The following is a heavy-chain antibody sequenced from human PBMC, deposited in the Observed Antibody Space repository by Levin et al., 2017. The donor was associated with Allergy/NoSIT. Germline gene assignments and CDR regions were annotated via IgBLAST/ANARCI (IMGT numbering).Heavy chain of an antibody. Sequence: SQTLSLTCTVSGGSISSGNYYWSWIRQPPGKGLEWIGYIYYSGTTYYNPSLKSRFTMSVDTSKNQFSLRLSSVTAADTALYFCARAGGSGDYLHSFDYWGQGTLVTVSS. CDR3: ARAGGSGDYLHSFDY. D-gene: IGHD3-10*01. CDR2: IYYSGTT. V-gene: IGHV4-30-4*01. CDR1: GGSISSGNYY. J-gene: IGHJ4*02.